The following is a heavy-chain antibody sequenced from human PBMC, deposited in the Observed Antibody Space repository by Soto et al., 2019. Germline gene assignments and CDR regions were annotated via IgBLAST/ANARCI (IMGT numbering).Heavy chain of an antibody. J-gene: IGHJ5*02. CDR2: ISYSGST. V-gene: IGHV4-59*01. Sequence: PSETLSLTCTVSGASITTYYWSWIRQPPGKGLEWIGYISYSGSTDYNPSLKSRVTISFDASKNQISLQVRSATAADAAVYYCAGDLKEYCSDSKCHWFEPWGQGTLVTVSS. D-gene: IGHD2-15*01. CDR1: GASITTYY. CDR3: AGDLKEYCSDSKCHWFEP.